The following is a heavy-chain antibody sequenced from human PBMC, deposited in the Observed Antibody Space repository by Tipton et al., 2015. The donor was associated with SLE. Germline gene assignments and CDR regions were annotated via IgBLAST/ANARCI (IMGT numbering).Heavy chain of an antibody. J-gene: IGHJ3*02. V-gene: IGHV4-59*11. CDR3: ARGSGGSVAFDI. CDR2: IHYSGRT. D-gene: IGHD2-15*01. CDR1: SGSLSGHS. Sequence: TLSLTCTGSSGSLSGHSWSWIRQPPGKGLEWIGYIHYSGRTNYKPSLKSRVTISVDTPKNRFSLRLSSVTAADTAVYYCARGSGGSVAFDIWGQGTMVTVSS.